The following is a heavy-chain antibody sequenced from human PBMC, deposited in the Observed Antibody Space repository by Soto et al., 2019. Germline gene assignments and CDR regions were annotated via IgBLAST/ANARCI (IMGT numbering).Heavy chain of an antibody. CDR2: IYYSGTT. Sequence: PSETLSLTCTVSGGSISSYYWSWIRQPPVNGLEWIGYIYYSGTTNYNPSLKSRVTISVDTSKNQFSLKLSSVTAADTAVYYCARYSGRYSYNWFDPWGQGTLVTVSS. D-gene: IGHD1-26*01. CDR1: GGSISSYY. CDR3: ARYSGRYSYNWFDP. J-gene: IGHJ5*02. V-gene: IGHV4-59*01.